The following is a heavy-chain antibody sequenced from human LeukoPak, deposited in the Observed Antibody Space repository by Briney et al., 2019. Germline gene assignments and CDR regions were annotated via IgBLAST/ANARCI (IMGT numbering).Heavy chain of an antibody. Sequence: GGSLRLSCAASGFTFSSYAMSWVRQAPGKGLEWVSAISSSTSYIYYADSVKGRFTISKDNAKNSLYLQMNSLRAEDTAVYYCARAGGSTVSHSDYWGQGTLVTVSS. J-gene: IGHJ4*02. CDR2: ISSSTSYI. CDR1: GFTFSSYA. V-gene: IGHV3-21*01. CDR3: ARAGGSTVSHSDY. D-gene: IGHD4-17*01.